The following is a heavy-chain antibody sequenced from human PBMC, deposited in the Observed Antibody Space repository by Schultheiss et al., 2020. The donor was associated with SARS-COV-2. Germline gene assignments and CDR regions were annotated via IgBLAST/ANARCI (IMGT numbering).Heavy chain of an antibody. J-gene: IGHJ5*02. Sequence: SETLSLTCAVSGYSISSGYYWGWIRQPPGKGLEWIGSIYHSGRTYYNPSLKSRVTISVDTSKNQFSLKLSSVTAADTAVYYCARYSQPARITIFSRQPTTGFSWFDPWGQGTLVTVSS. V-gene: IGHV4-38-2*01. CDR1: GYSISSGYY. CDR2: IYHSGRT. CDR3: ARYSQPARITIFSRQPTTGFSWFDP. D-gene: IGHD3-3*01.